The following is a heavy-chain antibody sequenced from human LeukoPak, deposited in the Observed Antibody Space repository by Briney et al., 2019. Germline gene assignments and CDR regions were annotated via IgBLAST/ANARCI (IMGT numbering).Heavy chain of an antibody. Sequence: ASVKVSCKASGYTFTGYYMHWVRQAPGQGLEWMGGINPNSGATNYAQKFQGRVALTRDTSISAAYMELSRLRSDDTAVYYCASSLGNYFDYWGQGTLVTVSS. V-gene: IGHV1-2*02. CDR1: GYTFTGYY. J-gene: IGHJ4*02. CDR2: INPNSGAT. CDR3: ASSLGNYFDY.